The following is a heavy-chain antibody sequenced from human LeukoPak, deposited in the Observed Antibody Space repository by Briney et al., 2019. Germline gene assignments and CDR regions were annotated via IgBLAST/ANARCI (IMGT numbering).Heavy chain of an antibody. CDR3: ARPRDDILSGFHYYYGMDV. Sequence: GGSLRLSCAASGFTFSSYWMHWVRQAPGKGLVWVSRINSDGRSTSYADSVKGRFTISRDNAKNTLYLQMNSLRAEDTAVYYCARPRDDILSGFHYYYGMDVWGQGTTVTVSS. CDR1: GFTFSSYW. CDR2: INSDGRST. D-gene: IGHD3-9*01. V-gene: IGHV3-74*01. J-gene: IGHJ6*02.